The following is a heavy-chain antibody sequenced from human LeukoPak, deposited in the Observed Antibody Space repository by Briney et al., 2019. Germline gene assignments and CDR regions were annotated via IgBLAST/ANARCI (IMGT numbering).Heavy chain of an antibody. J-gene: IGHJ4*02. V-gene: IGHV4-4*02. Sequence: SGTLSLTCAVSGGSISSSNWWSWVRQPPGKGLEWIGEIYHSGSTNYNPSLKSRVTISVDKSKNQFSLKLSSVTAADTAVYYCARRLGVWGANEYYFDYWGQGTLVTVSS. CDR3: ARRLGVWGANEYYFDY. CDR1: GGSISSSNW. D-gene: IGHD1-26*01. CDR2: IYHSGST.